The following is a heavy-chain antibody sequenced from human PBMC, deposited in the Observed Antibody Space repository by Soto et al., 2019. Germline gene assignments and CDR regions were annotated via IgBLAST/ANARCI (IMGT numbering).Heavy chain of an antibody. D-gene: IGHD6-19*01. Sequence: SVKVSCKASGGTVSNYAISWVRQAPGQGLEWMGGITPFFGTAKYAQKFQGRVTITADESMSTAYMELSRLRSEDTAVYYCAQTLGLAVAGPGRFDLWGRGTLVTVSS. CDR1: GGTVSNYA. CDR2: ITPFFGTA. V-gene: IGHV1-69*13. J-gene: IGHJ2*01. CDR3: AQTLGLAVAGPGRFDL.